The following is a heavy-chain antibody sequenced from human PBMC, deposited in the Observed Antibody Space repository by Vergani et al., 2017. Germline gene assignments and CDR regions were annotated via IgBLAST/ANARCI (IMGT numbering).Heavy chain of an antibody. J-gene: IGHJ5*02. V-gene: IGHV4-59*01. Sequence: QVQLQESGPGLVKPSQTLSLTCTVSGGSISSYYWSWIRQPPGKGLEWIGYIYYSGSTNYNPSLKSRVTISVDTSKNQFSLKLSSVTAAVTAVYYCAGSHDDVLGGYQLGGDGVNWFDPWGQGTLVTVSS. CDR2: IYYSGST. CDR1: GGSISSYY. CDR3: AGSHDDVLGGYQLGGDGVNWFDP. D-gene: IGHD3-3*01.